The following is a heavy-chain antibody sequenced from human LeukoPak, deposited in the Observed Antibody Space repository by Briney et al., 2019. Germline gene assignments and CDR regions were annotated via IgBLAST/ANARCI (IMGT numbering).Heavy chain of an antibody. V-gene: IGHV3-11*01. CDR1: GFSFSDYY. CDR2: ISCSGSPV. Sequence: PGGSLRLSCAASGFSFSDYYMSWIRQAPGKRLECVSYISCSGSPVYYADSVKGRLTISRDNPKHSLYLQMNSLRAEDAAVLHCVREVRQQLVSGAFNIWGQGTMVTVSS. D-gene: IGHD6-13*01. J-gene: IGHJ3*02. CDR3: VREVRQQLVSGAFNI.